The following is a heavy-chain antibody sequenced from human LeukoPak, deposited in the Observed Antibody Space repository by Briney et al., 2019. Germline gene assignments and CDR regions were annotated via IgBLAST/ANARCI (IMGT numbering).Heavy chain of an antibody. D-gene: IGHD3-22*01. CDR2: ISAYNGNT. CDR3: ARGNYYDSSDY. CDR1: GGTFSNYA. Sequence: ASVKVSCKASGGTFSNYAISWVRQAPGQGLEWMGWISAYNGNTNYAQKLQGRVTMTTDTSTSTAYMELRSLRSDDTAVYYCARGNYYDSSDYWGQGTLVTVSS. V-gene: IGHV1-18*01. J-gene: IGHJ4*02.